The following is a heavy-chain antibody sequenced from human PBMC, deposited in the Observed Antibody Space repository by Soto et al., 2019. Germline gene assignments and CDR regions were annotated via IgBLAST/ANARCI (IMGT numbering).Heavy chain of an antibody. V-gene: IGHV1-24*01. J-gene: IGHJ1*01. D-gene: IGHD3-10*01. CDR3: ATDLGVALAPLSILYFQQ. Sequence: GASVKVSCKVSGYSLSELCMHWVRQPPGKGLEWIGGFDPEEGKMIYAQTFQGRVTMTEDTSTDTAYMELNSLTSEDTAIYYCATDLGVALAPLSILYFQQWGQGTVVTVSS. CDR1: GYSLSELC. CDR2: FDPEEGKM.